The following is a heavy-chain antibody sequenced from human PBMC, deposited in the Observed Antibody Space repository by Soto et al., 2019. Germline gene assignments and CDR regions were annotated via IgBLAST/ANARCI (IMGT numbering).Heavy chain of an antibody. D-gene: IGHD3-10*01. CDR2: IKRDASER. V-gene: IGHV3-7*01. Sequence: GGSLRLSCAASGFTFGTYWMSWVRQAPGKGLEWLATIKRDASERKYVDSVKGRFTLSRDNAKNSLYLQMDSLRAEDTAVYYCARDPGYGSEGAVNHSLDYWPPGTLVPVSS. J-gene: IGHJ4*01. CDR3: ARDPGYGSEGAVNHSLDY. CDR1: GFTFGTYW.